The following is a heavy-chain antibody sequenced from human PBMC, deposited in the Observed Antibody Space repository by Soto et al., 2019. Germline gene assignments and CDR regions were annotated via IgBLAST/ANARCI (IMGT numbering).Heavy chain of an antibody. CDR1: GGSISSSSYS. D-gene: IGHD3-22*01. CDR2: IYYSGST. J-gene: IGHJ4*02. Sequence: SETLSLTGTVSGGSISSSSYSWGGIGHPPGKGLEWIGSIYYSGSTYYNPSLKSRVTISVDTSKNQFSLKLSSVTAADTAVYYCARPEADYDSSGYPFDYWGQGTLVTVSS. V-gene: IGHV4-39*01. CDR3: ARPEADYDSSGYPFDY.